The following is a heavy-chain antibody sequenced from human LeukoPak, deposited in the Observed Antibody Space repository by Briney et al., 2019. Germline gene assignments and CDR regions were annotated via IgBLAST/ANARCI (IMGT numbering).Heavy chain of an antibody. V-gene: IGHV4-4*07. CDR3: AGTQAGIGDSDY. J-gene: IGHJ4*02. CDR1: GGYISSYY. CDR2: IYSSGST. Sequence: SETLSLTCTVSGGYISSYYWSWIRQPAGKGLEWIGRIYSSGSTKYNPSLVGRVTMTVDTSKNQFSLKLSSVTAADTAVYYCAGTQAGIGDSDYWGQGSLVTVSS. D-gene: IGHD2-21*01.